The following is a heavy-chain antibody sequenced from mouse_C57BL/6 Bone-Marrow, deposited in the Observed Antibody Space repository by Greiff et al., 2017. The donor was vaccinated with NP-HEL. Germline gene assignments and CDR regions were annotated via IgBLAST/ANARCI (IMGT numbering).Heavy chain of an antibody. J-gene: IGHJ4*01. V-gene: IGHV3-6*01. CDR2: ISYDGSN. D-gene: IGHD5-5*01. CDR3: ARGDYPLDY. Sequence: EVHLVESGPGLVKPSQSLSLTCSVTGYSITSGYYWNWIRQFPGNKLEWMGYISYDGSNNYNPSLKNRISITRDTSKNQFFLKLNSVTTEDTATYYCARGDYPLDYWGQGTSVTVSS. CDR1: GYSITSGYY.